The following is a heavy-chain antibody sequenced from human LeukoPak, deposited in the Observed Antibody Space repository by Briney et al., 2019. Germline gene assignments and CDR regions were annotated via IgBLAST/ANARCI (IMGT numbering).Heavy chain of an antibody. CDR1: GGTFSSYA. CDR2: IIPIFGTA. J-gene: IGHJ4*02. V-gene: IGHV1-69*05. CDR3: SFSGRLLNTAHSDY. Sequence: ASVKVSCKASGGTFSSYAISWVRQAPGQGLEWMGGIIPIFGTANYAQKFQGRVTITTDESTSTAYMELSSLRSEHTAGYYCSFSGRLLNTAHSDYWGQGTMVTVSS. D-gene: IGHD6-25*01.